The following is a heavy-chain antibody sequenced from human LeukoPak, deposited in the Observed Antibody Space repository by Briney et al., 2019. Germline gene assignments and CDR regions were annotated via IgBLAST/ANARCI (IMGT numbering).Heavy chain of an antibody. V-gene: IGHV4-59*12. Sequence: SETLSLTCTVSGGSISHYYWTWIRQPPGKGLEWIGYIYYSGSTYYNPSLKSRVTISVDTSKNQFSLKLSSVTAADTAIYYCARDFSSSSTVYYYYYMDVWGKGTTVTVSS. D-gene: IGHD6-6*01. J-gene: IGHJ6*03. CDR1: GGSISHYY. CDR3: ARDFSSSSTVYYYYYMDV. CDR2: IYYSGST.